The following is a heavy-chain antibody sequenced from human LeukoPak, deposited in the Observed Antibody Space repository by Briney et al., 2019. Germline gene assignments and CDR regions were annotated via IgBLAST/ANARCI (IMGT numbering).Heavy chain of an antibody. J-gene: IGHJ2*01. Sequence: GGSLRLACAASGFTFSSYAMSWVRQAPGKGLEWVAVIWYDGSNKYYADSVKGRFTISRDNAKNSLYLHMNSLRAEDTAVYYCARSADTSGYFNYWYFDLWGRGTLVTVSS. D-gene: IGHD3-22*01. CDR3: ARSADTSGYFNYWYFDL. CDR2: IWYDGSNK. V-gene: IGHV3-33*08. CDR1: GFTFSSYA.